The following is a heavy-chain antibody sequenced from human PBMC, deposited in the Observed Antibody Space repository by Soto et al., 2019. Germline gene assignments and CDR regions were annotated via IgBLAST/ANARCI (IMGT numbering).Heavy chain of an antibody. V-gene: IGHV3-30*18. D-gene: IGHD6-6*01. CDR2: ISNDGNRK. CDR3: AKDRRQLSALDM. CDR1: GFSFSSYG. Sequence: GGSLRLSCAASGFSFSSYGMHWVRQAPGGGLEWVTVISNDGNRKYYGESEKGRFSVSRDNDKDTLYLQMNGLRPEDTGVYYCAKDRRQLSALDMWGQGTTVTVSS. J-gene: IGHJ3*02.